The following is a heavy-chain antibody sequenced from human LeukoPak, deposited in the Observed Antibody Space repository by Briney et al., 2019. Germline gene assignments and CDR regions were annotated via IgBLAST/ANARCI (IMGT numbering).Heavy chain of an antibody. D-gene: IGHD3-3*01. CDR1: GFTFSDYY. V-gene: IGHV3-11*04. Sequence: GGSLRLSCAASGFTFSDYYMSWIRQAPGKGLERVSYISSSGSTIYYADSVKGRFTISRDNAKNSLYLQMNSLRAEDTAVYYCASAGVYDFWSGTLKGAFDPWGQGTLVTVSS. CDR3: ASAGVYDFWSGTLKGAFDP. J-gene: IGHJ5*02. CDR2: ISSSGSTI.